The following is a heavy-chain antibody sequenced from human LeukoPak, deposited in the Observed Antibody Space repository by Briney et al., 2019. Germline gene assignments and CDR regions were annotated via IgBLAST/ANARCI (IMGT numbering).Heavy chain of an antibody. CDR2: IIPIFGTA. J-gene: IGHJ5*02. V-gene: IGHV1-69*05. Sequence: ASVKVSCKASGYTFTSYGISWVRQAPGQGLEWMGGIIPIFGTANYAQKFQGRVTITTDESTSTAYMELSSLRSEDTAVYYCARSTKTREFDPWGQGTLVTVSS. D-gene: IGHD1-14*01. CDR3: ARSTKTREFDP. CDR1: GYTFTSYG.